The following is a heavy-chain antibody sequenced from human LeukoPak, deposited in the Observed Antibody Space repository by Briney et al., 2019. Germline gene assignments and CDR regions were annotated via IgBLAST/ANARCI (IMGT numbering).Heavy chain of an antibody. CDR1: GYSISSGYY. J-gene: IGHJ3*02. CDR2: INHSGST. Sequence: SETLSLTCTVSGYSISSGYYWSWIRQPPGKGLEWIGEINHSGSTNYNPSLKSRVTISVDTSKNQFSLKLSSVTAADTAVYYCASIPSLLWFGGMNAFDIWGQGTMVTVSS. D-gene: IGHD3-10*01. CDR3: ASIPSLLWFGGMNAFDI. V-gene: IGHV4-38-2*02.